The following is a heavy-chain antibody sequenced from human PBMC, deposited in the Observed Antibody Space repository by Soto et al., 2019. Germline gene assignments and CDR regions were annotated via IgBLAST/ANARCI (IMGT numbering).Heavy chain of an antibody. J-gene: IGHJ4*02. D-gene: IGHD3-22*01. V-gene: IGHV3-20*04. CDR3: ARVNPYYYDSSGYYYFDY. Sequence: PGGSLRLSCAASGFTFDDYGMSWVRQAPGKGLEWVSGINWNGGSTGYADSVKGRFTISRDNAKNSLYLQMNSLRAEDTALYYCARVNPYYYDSSGYYYFDYWGQGTLVTVSS. CDR2: INWNGGST. CDR1: GFTFDDYG.